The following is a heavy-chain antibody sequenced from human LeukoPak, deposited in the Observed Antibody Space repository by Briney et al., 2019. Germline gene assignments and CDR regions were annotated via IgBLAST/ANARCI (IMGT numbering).Heavy chain of an antibody. J-gene: IGHJ4*02. D-gene: IGHD5-24*01. Sequence: SETLSLTCAVYGVSFSGYYWSWIRQPPGKGLEWIGEINHSGSTNYNPSLKSRVTISVDTSKNQFSLKLSSVTAADTAVYYCARGWLQPFGYWGQGTLVTVSS. CDR2: INHSGST. CDR3: ARGWLQPFGY. V-gene: IGHV4-34*01. CDR1: GVSFSGYY.